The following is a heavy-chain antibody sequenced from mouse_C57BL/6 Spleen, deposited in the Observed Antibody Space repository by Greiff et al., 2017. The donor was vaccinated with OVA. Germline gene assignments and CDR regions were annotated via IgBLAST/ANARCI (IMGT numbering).Heavy chain of an antibody. CDR1: GYTFTSYW. CDR2: IDPNSGGT. Sequence: QVQLQQSGAELVKPGASVKLSCKASGYTFTSYWMHWVKQRPGRGLEWIGRIDPNSGGTKYNEKFKSKATLTVDKSSSTAYMQLSSLTSEDSAVYYCANSITTVVALDYWGQGTTLTVSS. CDR3: ANSITTVVALDY. V-gene: IGHV1-72*01. D-gene: IGHD1-1*01. J-gene: IGHJ2*01.